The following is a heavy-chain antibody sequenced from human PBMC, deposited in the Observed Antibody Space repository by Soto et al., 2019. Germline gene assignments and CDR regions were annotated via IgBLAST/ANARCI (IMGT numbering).Heavy chain of an antibody. V-gene: IGHV3-9*01. CDR2: ISWNSGSI. J-gene: IGHJ6*03. Sequence: EVQLVESGGGLVQPGRSLRLSCAASGFTFDDYAMHWVRQAPGKGLEWVSGISWNSGSIGYAVSVKGRFTISRDNAKNSLYLQMNSLRAEDTALYDCAKGAYTSNGYYYYMGVGGKGTTVTGSS. CDR1: GFTFDDYA. CDR3: AKGAYTSNGYYYYMGV. D-gene: IGHD2-8*01.